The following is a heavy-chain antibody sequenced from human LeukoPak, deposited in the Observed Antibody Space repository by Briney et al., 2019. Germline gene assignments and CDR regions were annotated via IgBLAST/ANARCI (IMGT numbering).Heavy chain of an antibody. Sequence: PSETLSLTCAVYGGSFSNYYWSWIRQSPGKGLEWIGEINDSGTINYNSSLMSRVTISVDKSKNQFSLKLSSVTAADTAVYYCARRWNYGRNYYIDVWGKGATVSVSS. D-gene: IGHD1-7*01. CDR1: GGSFSNYY. CDR3: ARRWNYGRNYYIDV. CDR2: INDSGTI. J-gene: IGHJ6*03. V-gene: IGHV4-34*01.